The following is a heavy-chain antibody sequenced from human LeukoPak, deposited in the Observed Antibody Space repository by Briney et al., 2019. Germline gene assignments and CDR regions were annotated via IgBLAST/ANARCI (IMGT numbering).Heavy chain of an antibody. V-gene: IGHV3-21*01. CDR2: ISSSSSYI. CDR3: AREDTAIPWEY. J-gene: IGHJ4*02. Sequence: RTGGSLRLSCAASGFTFSSYSMNWVRQAPGKGLEWVSSISSSSSYIYYADSVKGRFTISRDNAKNALYLQMNSLRAEDTAVYYCAREDTAIPWEYWGQGTLVTVSS. CDR1: GFTFSSYS. D-gene: IGHD5-18*01.